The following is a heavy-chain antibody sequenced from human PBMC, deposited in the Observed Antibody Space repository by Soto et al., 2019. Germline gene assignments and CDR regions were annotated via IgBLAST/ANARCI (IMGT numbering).Heavy chain of an antibody. J-gene: IGHJ4*02. CDR3: ARGGWGAYYFDY. CDR1: GFTFNNYW. Sequence: EVQLVESGGGLVQPGGSLRLSCAASGFTFNNYWMHWVRQAPGKGLVWVSRIKYDESSTSYADSVQGRFTISRDNAKNTLYLQMNSLRGEDTAVYYCARGGWGAYYFDYWGQGTLVTVSS. CDR2: IKYDESST. D-gene: IGHD1-26*01. V-gene: IGHV3-74*01.